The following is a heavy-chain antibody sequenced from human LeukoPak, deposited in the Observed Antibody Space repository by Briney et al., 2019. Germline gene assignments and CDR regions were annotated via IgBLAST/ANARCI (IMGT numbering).Heavy chain of an antibody. CDR1: GGSFSDYY. V-gene: IGHV4-59*01. J-gene: IGHJ5*02. CDR2: IYYSGST. D-gene: IGHD3-22*01. CDR3: ARVGLARFYYDGSGYYPTNWFDP. Sequence: SETLSLTCAVYGGSFSDYYWSWIRQPPGKGLEWIGYIYYSGSTNYNPSLKSRVTISVDTSKNQFFLKLNSVTAADTAVYYCARVGLARFYYDGSGYYPTNWFDPWGQGTLVTVSS.